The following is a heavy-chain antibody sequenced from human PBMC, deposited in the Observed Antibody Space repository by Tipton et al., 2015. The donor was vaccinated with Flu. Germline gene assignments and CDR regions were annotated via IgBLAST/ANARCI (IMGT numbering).Heavy chain of an antibody. V-gene: IGHV4-34*01. D-gene: IGHD6-13*01. CDR1: GGSFSGYY. J-gene: IGHJ5*02. CDR3: ARYLVAAAGTWFDP. CDR2: INHSGST. Sequence: TLSLTCAVYGGSFSGYYWSWIRQPPGKGLEWIGEINHSGSTNYNPSLKSRVTISVDTSKSQFSLKLSSVTAADTAVYYCARYLVAAAGTWFDPWGQGTLVTVSS.